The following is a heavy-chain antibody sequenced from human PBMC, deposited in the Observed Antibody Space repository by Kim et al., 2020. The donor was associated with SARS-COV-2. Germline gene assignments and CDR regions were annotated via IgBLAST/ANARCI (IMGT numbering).Heavy chain of an antibody. J-gene: IGHJ4*02. CDR1: GFTFSSYG. CDR3: AKDGFGALLN. D-gene: IGHD3-16*01. V-gene: IGHV3-30*18. Sequence: GGSLRLSCAASGFTFSSYGMHWVRQAPGKGLEWVAVISFDGSNKYYADSVKGRFTISRDNSKNTLYLQMNSLRAEDTAVYYCAKDGFGALLNWGQGTLVTVSS. CDR2: ISFDGSNK.